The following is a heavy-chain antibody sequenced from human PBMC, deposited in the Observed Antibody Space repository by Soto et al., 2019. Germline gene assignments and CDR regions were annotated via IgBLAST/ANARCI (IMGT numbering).Heavy chain of an antibody. CDR3: ARSGVVVPAANYYYYGMDV. CDR1: GYTFTGYY. J-gene: IGHJ6*02. CDR2: INPNSGGT. V-gene: IGHV1-2*04. Sequence: ASVKVSCKASGYTFTGYYMHWVRQAPGQGLEWRGWINPNSGGTNYAETFQGWFTMTRDTSISTAYMDLSRLRSDDTAVYYCARSGVVVPAANYYYYGMDVWGQGTTVTVSS. D-gene: IGHD2-2*01.